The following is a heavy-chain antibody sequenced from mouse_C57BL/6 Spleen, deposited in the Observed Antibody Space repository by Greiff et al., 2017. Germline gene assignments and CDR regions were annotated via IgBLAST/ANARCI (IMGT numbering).Heavy chain of an antibody. J-gene: IGHJ2*01. CDR2: IYPNYGTT. V-gene: IGHV1-39*01. D-gene: IGHD1-1*01. Sequence: VQLQQSGPELVKPGASVKISCKASGYSFTDYYMNWVKQSNGKSLEWIGVIYPNYGTTSYNQKFTGKATLTVDPSSSTAYMQLNSLTSEDSAVYYCARAPYYGSSYGYWGQGTTLTVSA. CDR3: ARAPYYGSSYGY. CDR1: GYSFTDYY.